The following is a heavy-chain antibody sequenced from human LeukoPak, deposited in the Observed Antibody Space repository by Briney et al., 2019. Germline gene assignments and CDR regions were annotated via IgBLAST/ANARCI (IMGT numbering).Heavy chain of an antibody. J-gene: IGHJ4*02. CDR2: ISSDGGGT. Sequence: PGVSLRLSCSAPGFTFSTYAMHWVRHAPGKGLEYDSAISSDGGGTYYADSVKGRFTISRDNSKNTLYLQMSSLRAEDTAVYYCVKRISDFGMAYWGQGTLVTVSS. CDR3: VKRISDFGMAY. V-gene: IGHV3-64D*06. CDR1: GFTFSTYA. D-gene: IGHD4-17*01.